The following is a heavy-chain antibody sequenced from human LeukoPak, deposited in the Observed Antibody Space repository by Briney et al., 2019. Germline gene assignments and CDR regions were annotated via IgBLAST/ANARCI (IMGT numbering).Heavy chain of an antibody. CDR2: INPNSGGT. Sequence: ASVKVSCKASEYNFIGYYMHLVRQAPGQGLEWMGWINPNSGGTNYAQKFQGRVTMTRDTSINTAYMELSGLTSDDTAIYYCARDLRTPYHYGMNVWGQGTTVTVSS. V-gene: IGHV1-2*02. D-gene: IGHD1-1*01. CDR1: EYNFIGYY. J-gene: IGHJ6*02. CDR3: ARDLRTPYHYGMNV.